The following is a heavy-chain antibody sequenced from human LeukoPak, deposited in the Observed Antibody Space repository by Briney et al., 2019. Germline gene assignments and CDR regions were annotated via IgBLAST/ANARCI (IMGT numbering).Heavy chain of an antibody. Sequence: QPGGSLRLSCAASGFTVSSNYMSWVRQAPGKGLEWVSYISSGGRTKYYADSVRGRLTTSRDNAKSSLSLQMDSLRAEDTAVYYCTSGGDRWELPIIWGRGTMVIVSS. CDR1: GFTVSSNY. D-gene: IGHD1-26*01. CDR2: ISSGGRTK. J-gene: IGHJ3*02. CDR3: TSGGDRWELPII. V-gene: IGHV3-48*04.